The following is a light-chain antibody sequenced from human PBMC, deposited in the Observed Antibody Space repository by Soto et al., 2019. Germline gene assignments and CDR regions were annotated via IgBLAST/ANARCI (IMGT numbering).Light chain of an antibody. J-gene: IGLJ2*01. CDR3: QSYDSRLSGSRI. CDR2: GNN. CDR1: SSNIGAGYD. V-gene: IGLV1-40*01. Sequence: QSVLTQPPSVSGAPGQRVTISCTGSSSNIGAGYDVHWYQQLPGTAPKLLIYGNNNRPSGVPDRFSGFKSGTSASLAITGLQAEDEADYFCQSYDSRLSGSRIFGGGTQLTVL.